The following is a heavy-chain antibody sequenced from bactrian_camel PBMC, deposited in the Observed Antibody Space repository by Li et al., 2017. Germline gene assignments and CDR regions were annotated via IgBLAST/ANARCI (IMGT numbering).Heavy chain of an antibody. V-gene: IGHV3S1*01. CDR3: ANSRERYSDYVHVY. J-gene: IGHJ4*01. D-gene: IGHD4*01. Sequence: HVQLVESGGGSVEAGGSPRLSCRVSGYNYKSLCIAWFRQAPGKEREGVASIDNDGAGSLSDSVKGRFTISQDNAKNTLYLQLNSLKTEDTAMYYCANSRERYSDYVHVYWGQGTQVTVS. CDR1: GYNYKSLC. CDR2: IDNDGAGS.